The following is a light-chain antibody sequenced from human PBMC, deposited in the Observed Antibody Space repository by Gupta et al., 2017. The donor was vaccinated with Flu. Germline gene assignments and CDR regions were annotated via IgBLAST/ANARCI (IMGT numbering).Light chain of an antibody. Sequence: RASQGVRSNYLAWYQQKPGQAPRLLIYIASFRATGIPDRFSGSGSGTDFTLTISRLEPEDFAVYYCQHYGSSLTTFGKGTKVDIK. CDR2: IAS. V-gene: IGKV3-20*01. CDR1: QGVRSNY. CDR3: QHYGSSLTT. J-gene: IGKJ1*01.